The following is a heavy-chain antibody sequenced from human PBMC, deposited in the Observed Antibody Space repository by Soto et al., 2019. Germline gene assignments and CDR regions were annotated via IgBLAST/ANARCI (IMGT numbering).Heavy chain of an antibody. V-gene: IGHV3-11*01. D-gene: IGHD6-13*01. CDR3: TRGVQQLHGMDA. Sequence: QVQLVESGGGLVKPGGSLRLSCAASGFTFSDYYMTWIRQAPGKGLEWVSYISSSGSPIYYADSVKGRFTISRDNATNSLYPQMNTPRAEHTAVYYSTRGVQQLHGMDAWAQGTTCTVSS. CDR2: ISSSGSPI. CDR1: GFTFSDYY. J-gene: IGHJ6*02.